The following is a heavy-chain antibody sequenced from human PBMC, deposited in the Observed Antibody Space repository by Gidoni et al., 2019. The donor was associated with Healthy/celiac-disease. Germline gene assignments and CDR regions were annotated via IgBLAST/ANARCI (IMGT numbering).Heavy chain of an antibody. CDR2: SDPSDSYT. Sequence: EVQLVQSGAEVKQPGESLRISCKGSGYSFTSYWISWVLQMPGKGLEWMGRSDPSDSYTNYSPSFQGHVTISADKSISTAYLQWSSLKASDTAMYYCATGIAVAGGYYYYYGMDVWGQGSTVTVSS. D-gene: IGHD6-19*01. CDR1: GYSFTSYW. CDR3: ATGIAVAGGYYYYYGMDV. V-gene: IGHV5-10-1*01. J-gene: IGHJ6*02.